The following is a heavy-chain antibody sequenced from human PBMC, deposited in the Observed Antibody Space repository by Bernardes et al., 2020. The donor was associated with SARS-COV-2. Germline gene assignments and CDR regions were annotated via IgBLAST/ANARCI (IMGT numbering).Heavy chain of an antibody. V-gene: IGHV3-64*01. D-gene: IGHD5-12*01. Sequence: GWSLIRSCAASGFTFSDYTMHWVRQAPGKGLEYGSGISSNGGSTYYANSVKGRFTISRDNSKNTLYLQMGSLRTEDMAVYYCAKENGYDYSSDYWGQGTLVTVSS. J-gene: IGHJ4*02. CDR3: AKENGYDYSSDY. CDR2: ISSNGGST. CDR1: GFTFSDYT.